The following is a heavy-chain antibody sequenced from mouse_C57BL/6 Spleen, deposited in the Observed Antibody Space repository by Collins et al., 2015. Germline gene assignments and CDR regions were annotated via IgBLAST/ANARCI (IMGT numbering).Heavy chain of an antibody. CDR1: GYTFTNYG. CDR2: INTYTGGP. D-gene: IGHD1-2*01. CDR3: ARGTTATLDY. Sequence: QIQLVQSGPELKKPGETVKISCKASGYTFTNYGMNWVKQAPGKGLKWMGWINTYTGGPTYADDFKGRFAFSLETSASTAYLQINNLKNEDMATYFCARGTTATLDYWGQGTTLTVSS. V-gene: IGHV9-1*02. J-gene: IGHJ2*01.